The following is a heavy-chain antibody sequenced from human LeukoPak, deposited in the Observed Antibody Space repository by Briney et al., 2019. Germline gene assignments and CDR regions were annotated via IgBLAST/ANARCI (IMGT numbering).Heavy chain of an antibody. CDR1: GFTFSSYW. J-gene: IGHJ4*02. V-gene: IGHV3-7*01. D-gene: IGHD6-13*01. Sequence: GGSLRLSCAASGFTFSSYWMSWVRQAPGKGLEWVATIKQDGSEKYYVDSVKGRFTISRDNAKNSLYLQMNSLRAEDTAVYYCARDGSSYSSSWYDESDYWGQGTLVTVSS. CDR3: ARDGSSYSSSWYDESDY. CDR2: IKQDGSEK.